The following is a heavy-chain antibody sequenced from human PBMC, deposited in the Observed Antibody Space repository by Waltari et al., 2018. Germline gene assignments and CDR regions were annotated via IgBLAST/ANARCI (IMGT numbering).Heavy chain of an antibody. CDR2: INGRGDDT. J-gene: IGHJ4*02. Sequence: EVQLVDSGGGLVQPGGSLRLSCAASGFPFDKTAMGWVRQAPGKGLEWVSSINGRGDDTYYADSVKGRFTISRDNSRSTAYLQMNSLRAEDTALYYCAKDPWGTRYFDYWGQGTPVTVSS. D-gene: IGHD3-16*01. V-gene: IGHV3-23*04. CDR3: AKDPWGTRYFDY. CDR1: GFPFDKTA.